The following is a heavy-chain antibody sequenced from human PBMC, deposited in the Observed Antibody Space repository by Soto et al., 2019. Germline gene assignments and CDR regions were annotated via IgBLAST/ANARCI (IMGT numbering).Heavy chain of an antibody. CDR1: GFTFSSYD. CDR3: AWWYSSSPYWYFDL. Sequence: EVQLVESGGGLVQPGGSLRLSCAASGFTFSSYDMHWVRQATGKGLEWVSAIGIAGDTYYPGSVKGRFTISRENAKNSLYLQMNSLRAEDTAVYYCAWWYSSSPYWYFDLWGRGTLVTVSS. D-gene: IGHD6-13*01. CDR2: IGIAGDT. V-gene: IGHV3-13*01. J-gene: IGHJ2*01.